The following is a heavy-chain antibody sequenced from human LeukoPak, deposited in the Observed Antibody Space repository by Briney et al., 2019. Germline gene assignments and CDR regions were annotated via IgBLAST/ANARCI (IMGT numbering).Heavy chain of an antibody. V-gene: IGHV4-39*07. J-gene: IGHJ4*02. CDR1: GDAISRSRHY. D-gene: IGHD3-10*01. CDR3: ARESPLGNSGSFPFDS. CDR2: IFYSGTT. Sequence: SETLSLTCSVSGDAISRSRHYWGWIRQPPGKGLEWIGSIFYSGTTDYNPSLKSRVTISLDTSNNQFSLRLRSVTAADTAVYYCARESPLGNSGSFPFDSWAQGTLVTVSS.